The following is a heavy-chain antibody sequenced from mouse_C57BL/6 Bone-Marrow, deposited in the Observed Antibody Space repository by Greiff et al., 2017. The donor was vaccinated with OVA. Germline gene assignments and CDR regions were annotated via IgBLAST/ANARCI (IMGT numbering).Heavy chain of an antibody. CDR3: TRHGHWYFDV. V-gene: IGHV1-15*01. CDR2: IDPETGGT. Sequence: QVQLQQSGAELVRPGASVTLSCKASGYTFTDDEMHWVKQTPVHGLEWIGAIDPETGGTAYNQKFKGKAILTADKSSSTAYMELRSLTSEDSAVYYCTRHGHWYFDVWGTGTTVTVSS. J-gene: IGHJ1*03. CDR1: GYTFTDDE.